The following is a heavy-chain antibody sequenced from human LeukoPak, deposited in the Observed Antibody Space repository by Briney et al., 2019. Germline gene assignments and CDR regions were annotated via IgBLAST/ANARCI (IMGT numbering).Heavy chain of an antibody. J-gene: IGHJ1*01. CDR3: ARTKEPLAEYFQH. Sequence: SVKLSCTASGGTFSSYAISWVRQAPGQGLEWMGRIIPIFGTANYAQKFQGRVTITTDESTSTAYMELSSLRSEDTAVYYCARTKEPLAEYFQHWGQGTLVTVSP. V-gene: IGHV1-69*05. D-gene: IGHD1-26*01. CDR2: IIPIFGTA. CDR1: GGTFSSYA.